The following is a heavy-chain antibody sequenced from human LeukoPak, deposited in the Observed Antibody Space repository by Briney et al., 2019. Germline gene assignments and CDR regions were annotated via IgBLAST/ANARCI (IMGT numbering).Heavy chain of an antibody. CDR3: ARDLIVVVPAATDYYYYYMDV. CDR2: IYYSGST. CDR1: GGSISSYY. V-gene: IGHV4-59*01. D-gene: IGHD2-2*01. Sequence: PSETLSLTCTVSGGSISSYYWRWIRQPPGKGLEWVGYIYYSGSTHYNPSLKSRVTISVDTSKNQFSLKLSSVTAADTAVYYCARDLIVVVPAATDYYYYYMDVWGKGTTVTVSS. J-gene: IGHJ6*03.